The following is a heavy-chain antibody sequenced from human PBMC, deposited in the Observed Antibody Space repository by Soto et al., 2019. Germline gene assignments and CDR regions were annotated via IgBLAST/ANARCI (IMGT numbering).Heavy chain of an antibody. CDR2: IIPILGIA. CDR3: ARKGDYEEYFQH. Sequence: QVQLVQSGAEVKKPGSSVKVSCKASGGTFSSYTISWVRQAPGQGLEWMGRIIPILGIANYAQKFQGRVTITADKSTSTAYMELSSLRPEDTAVYYCARKGDYEEYFQHWGQGTLVTVSS. CDR1: GGTFSSYT. J-gene: IGHJ1*01. V-gene: IGHV1-69*02. D-gene: IGHD4-17*01.